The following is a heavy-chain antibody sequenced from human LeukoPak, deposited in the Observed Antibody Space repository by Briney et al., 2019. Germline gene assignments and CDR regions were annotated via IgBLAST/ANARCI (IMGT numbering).Heavy chain of an antibody. Sequence: PGGSLRLSCAASTFTFSDYHMSWIRQAPGKGLEWFSVIYGVGSTYYIDSVKGRFTIFRDNSKNTLYLQMNNLRAEDTAVYYCARGGYDSLDYWGQGTLVTVSS. V-gene: IGHV3-53*01. J-gene: IGHJ4*02. CDR3: ARGGYDSLDY. D-gene: IGHD5-12*01. CDR2: IYGVGST. CDR1: TFTFSDYH.